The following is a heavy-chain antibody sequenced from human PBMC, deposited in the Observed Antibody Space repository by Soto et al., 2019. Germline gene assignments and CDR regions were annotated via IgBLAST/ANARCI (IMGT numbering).Heavy chain of an antibody. CDR1: GGSFSGYY. CDR3: ARGAELSHYYYGMDV. V-gene: IGHV4-34*01. J-gene: IGHJ6*02. D-gene: IGHD3-16*02. Sequence: SETLSLTCAVYGGSFSGYYWSWIRQPPGKGLEWIGEINHSGSTNYNPSLKSRVTISVDTSKNQFSLKLSSVTAADTAVYYCARGAELSHYYYGMDVWGQGTTVTVSS. CDR2: INHSGST.